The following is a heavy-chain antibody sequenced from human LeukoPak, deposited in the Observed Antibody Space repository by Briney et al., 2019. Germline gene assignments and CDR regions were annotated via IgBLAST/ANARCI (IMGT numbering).Heavy chain of an antibody. V-gene: IGHV3-13*01. D-gene: IGHD5-24*01. Sequence: GGSLRLSCAASGFTFNNYAMHWVRQPAGKGLEWVSALGTAGDTFYPGSVKGRFTISRDNAKKSLFLQMSSLRAEDTAIYYCARQSTPHGNFDYWGQGTLVTVSS. CDR1: GFTFNNYA. J-gene: IGHJ4*02. CDR2: LGTAGDT. CDR3: ARQSTPHGNFDY.